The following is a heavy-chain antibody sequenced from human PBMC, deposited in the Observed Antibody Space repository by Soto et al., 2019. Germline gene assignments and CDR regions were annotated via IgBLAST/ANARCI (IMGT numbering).Heavy chain of an antibody. CDR3: AKDKMEQWLVGGYFEN. J-gene: IGHJ4*02. V-gene: IGHV3-23*01. CDR1: GFTFGNRA. CDR2: IIGGPANRE. D-gene: IGHD6-19*01. Sequence: EVQLLESGGGLVQPGGSLRLSCVASGFTFGNRAMGWVRQTPGRGLQWVAAIIGGPANREYYTESVKGRFTISRDNSKSTLYLQMNSLRAGDTAVYYCAKDKMEQWLVGGYFENWGQGALVTVSS.